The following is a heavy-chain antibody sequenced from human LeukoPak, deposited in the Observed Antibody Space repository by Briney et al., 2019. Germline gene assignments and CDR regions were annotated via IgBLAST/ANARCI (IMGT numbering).Heavy chain of an antibody. CDR2: IDHSGSS. Sequence: SETLSLTCAVYGGSFNGNYWSWVRQPPGEGLEWIGEIDHSGSSNYNPSLKSRVTISVDTSKNQFSLKLSSVTAADTAVYYCARDVGDYWGQGTLVTVSS. D-gene: IGHD3-10*01. J-gene: IGHJ4*02. V-gene: IGHV4-34*01. CDR1: GGSFNGNY. CDR3: ARDVGDY.